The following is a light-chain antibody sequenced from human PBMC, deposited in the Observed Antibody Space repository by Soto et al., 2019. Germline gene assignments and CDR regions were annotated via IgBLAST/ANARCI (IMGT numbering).Light chain of an antibody. CDR2: EVT. CDR3: SSYAGSNNKV. J-gene: IGLJ2*01. Sequence: QSVLTQPPSASGSPGQSVTISCTGTSSDVGAYNYVSWYQQHPGKAPKLIIYEVTKWPSGVPDRFSGSKSGNTASLTVSGLQAEDEADYYCSSYAGSNNKVFGGGTQLTVL. CDR1: SSDVGAYNY. V-gene: IGLV2-8*01.